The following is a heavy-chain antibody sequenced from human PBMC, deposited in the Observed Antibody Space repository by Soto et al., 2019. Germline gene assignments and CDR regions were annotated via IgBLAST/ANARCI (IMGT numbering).Heavy chain of an antibody. V-gene: IGHV4-34*01. CDR1: GGSFSGYY. D-gene: IGHD6-19*01. Sequence: NPSETLSLTCAVYGGSFSGYYWSWIRQPPGKGLEWIGEINHSGSTNYNPSLKSRVTISVDTSKNQFSLKLSSVTAADTAVYYCARDNPPPSSGWYYYYYGMDVWGQGTTVTVSS. J-gene: IGHJ6*02. CDR3: ARDNPPPSSGWYYYYYGMDV. CDR2: INHSGST.